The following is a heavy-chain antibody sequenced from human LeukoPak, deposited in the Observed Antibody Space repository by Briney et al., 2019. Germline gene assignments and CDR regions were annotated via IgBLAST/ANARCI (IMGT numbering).Heavy chain of an antibody. Sequence: GRSLRLSCAASGLTLSSNYMSCAPQAPGKGLEWGSVIYSGGTTFYADSVKGQFTISRDNSKNTLYLQMNSLSAEDTAVYYCTSVRQGANYYYYMDVWGKGTTVSVSS. V-gene: IGHV3-53*01. J-gene: IGHJ6*03. CDR2: IYSGGTT. CDR1: GLTLSSNY. D-gene: IGHD3-16*01. CDR3: TSVRQGANYYYYMDV.